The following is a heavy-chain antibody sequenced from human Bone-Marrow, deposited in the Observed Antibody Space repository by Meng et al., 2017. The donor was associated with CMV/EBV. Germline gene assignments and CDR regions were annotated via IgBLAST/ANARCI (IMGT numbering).Heavy chain of an antibody. J-gene: IGHJ4*02. CDR1: GFTFSSYA. CDR3: ARDLESLYFDY. CDR2: ISYDGSNK. Sequence: QVQLVESGGGVVQPGRSLRLSCAASGFTFSSYAMHWVRQAPGKGLEWVAVISYDGSNKYYADSVKGRFTISRDNSKNTLYLQMNSLRAEDTAVYYCARDLESLYFDYWGQGTLVTVSS. D-gene: IGHD5-24*01. V-gene: IGHV3-30-3*01.